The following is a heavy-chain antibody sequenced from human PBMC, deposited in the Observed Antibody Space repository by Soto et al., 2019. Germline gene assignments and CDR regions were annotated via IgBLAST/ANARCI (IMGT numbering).Heavy chain of an antibody. CDR1: GFTFSDYA. V-gene: IGHV3-23*01. CDR3: TAPRDEYGSGVSWFTYGMDI. D-gene: IGHD3-10*01. Sequence: PGGSLRLSCLASGFTFSDYAMTWVRHVPGRGLEWVASLDGAGGSTYYADSVRGRFTISRDNSQNTLFLQMKRLTVDDTAIYYCTAPRDEYGSGVSWFTYGMDIWGQGTTVTRLL. CDR2: LDGAGGST. J-gene: IGHJ6*02.